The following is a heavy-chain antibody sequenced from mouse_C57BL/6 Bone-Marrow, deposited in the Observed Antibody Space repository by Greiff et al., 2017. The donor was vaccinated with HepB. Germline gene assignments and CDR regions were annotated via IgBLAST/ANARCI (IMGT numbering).Heavy chain of an antibody. CDR1: GYTFTGYW. V-gene: IGHV1-9*01. CDR3: ARGSYYDYNVRNVDY. J-gene: IGHJ2*01. D-gene: IGHD2-4*01. Sequence: VQGVESGAELMKPGASVKLSCKATGYTFTGYWIEWVKQRPGHGLEWIGEILPGSGSTNYNEKFKGKATFTANTSSNTAYMQLSSLTTDYSAIYYCARGSYYDYNVRNVDYWGQGTTLTVSS. CDR2: ILPGSGST.